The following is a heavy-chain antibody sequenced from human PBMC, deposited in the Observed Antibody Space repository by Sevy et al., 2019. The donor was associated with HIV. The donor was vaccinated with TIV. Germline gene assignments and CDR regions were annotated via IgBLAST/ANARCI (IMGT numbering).Heavy chain of an antibody. CDR3: AGDGQVYSSSSGGYYYYGMDV. Sequence: ASVKVSCKASGYTFTSYGISWVRQAPGQGLEWMGWISAYNGKTNFAQKLQDKFTMTTDTSTSTASMELGSLRSDDTAVYYCAGDGQVYSSSSGGYYYYGMDVWGQGTTVTVSS. D-gene: IGHD6-6*01. CDR2: ISAYNGKT. CDR1: GYTFTSYG. V-gene: IGHV1-18*04. J-gene: IGHJ6*02.